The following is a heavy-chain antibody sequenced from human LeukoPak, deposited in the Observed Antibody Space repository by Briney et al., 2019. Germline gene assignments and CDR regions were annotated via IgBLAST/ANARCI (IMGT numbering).Heavy chain of an antibody. D-gene: IGHD2-21*02. CDR3: ARAEGVTVSILSGDFDF. V-gene: IGHV1-3*01. J-gene: IGHJ4*02. CDR1: GYTFTSYA. Sequence: VASVKVSCKASGYTFTSYAMHWVRQAPGQRLEWMGWINAGNGNTKYSQKFQGRVTMTRDTSTSTVYMKLSSLRSEDTAVYYCARAEGVTVSILSGDFDFWGQGTLVTVSS. CDR2: INAGNGNT.